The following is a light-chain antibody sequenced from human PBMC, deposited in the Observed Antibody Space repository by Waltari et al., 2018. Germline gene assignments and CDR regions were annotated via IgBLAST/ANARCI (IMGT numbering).Light chain of an antibody. J-gene: IGKJ1*01. V-gene: IGKV3-20*01. Sequence: EIVLTPSPGTLSLSPGERATLSCRASQRVRWSLAWYQQKAGQAPRLLIYGASSRATGLPDRFSCSWSGTDFSLTISRLEPEDFAVYYCQHYVRLPATFGQGTKVEI. CDR1: QRVRWS. CDR2: GAS. CDR3: QHYVRLPAT.